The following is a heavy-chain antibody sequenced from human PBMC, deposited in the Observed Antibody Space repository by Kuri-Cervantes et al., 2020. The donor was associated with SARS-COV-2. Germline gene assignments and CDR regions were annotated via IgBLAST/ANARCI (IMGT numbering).Heavy chain of an antibody. Sequence: GSLRLSCTVSGGSISSSSYYWGWIRQPPGKGLEWIGSIYYSGSTYYNPSLKSRVTISVDTSKNQFSLKLSSVTAADTAVYYCARASGWYSIDYWGQGTLVTVS. CDR2: IYYSGST. D-gene: IGHD6-19*01. V-gene: IGHV4-39*07. CDR1: GGSISSSSYY. CDR3: ARASGWYSIDY. J-gene: IGHJ4*02.